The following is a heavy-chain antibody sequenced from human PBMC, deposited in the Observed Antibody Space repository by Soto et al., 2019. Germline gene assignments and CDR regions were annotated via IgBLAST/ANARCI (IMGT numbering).Heavy chain of an antibody. CDR1: GFTFDDYA. CDR3: AKALGVLRFLEWLPLDV. J-gene: IGHJ6*02. CDR2: ISWNSGSI. D-gene: IGHD3-3*01. Sequence: LRLSCAASGFTFDDYAMHWVRQAPGKGLEWVSGISWNSGSIGYADSVRGRFTISRDNAKNSLYLQMNSLRAEDTALYYCAKALGVLRFLEWLPLDVWGQGTTVTVS. V-gene: IGHV3-9*01.